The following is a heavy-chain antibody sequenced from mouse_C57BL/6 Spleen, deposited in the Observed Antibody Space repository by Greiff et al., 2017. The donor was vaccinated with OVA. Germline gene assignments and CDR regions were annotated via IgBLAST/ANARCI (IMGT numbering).Heavy chain of an antibody. J-gene: IGHJ2*01. Sequence: QVQLQQPGAELVKPGASVKLSCKASGYTFTSYWMQWVKQRPGQGLEWIGEIDPSDSYTNYNQKFKGKATLTVDTSSSTAYMQLSSLTSEDSAVYYCASLTGTADYWGQGTTLTVSS. D-gene: IGHD4-1*01. CDR2: IDPSDSYT. CDR1: GYTFTSYW. CDR3: ASLTGTADY. V-gene: IGHV1-50*01.